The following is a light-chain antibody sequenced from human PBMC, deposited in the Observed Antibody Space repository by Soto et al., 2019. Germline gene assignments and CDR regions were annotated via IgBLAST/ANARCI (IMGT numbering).Light chain of an antibody. CDR3: QQANSFPPS. V-gene: IGKV1-12*01. CDR2: SAS. CDR1: QGISSY. J-gene: IGKJ3*01. Sequence: DIQMTQSPSSVSASVGDRVTITCRASQGISSYLTWYQQKPGEAPKLLVYSASSLQSGVPSRFSGSGSGTDFTLTISSLQPEDFAPYYCQQANSFPPSFGPGTKVDIK.